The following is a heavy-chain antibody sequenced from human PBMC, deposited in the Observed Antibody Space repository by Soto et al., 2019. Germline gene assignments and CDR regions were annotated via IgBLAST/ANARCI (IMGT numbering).Heavy chain of an antibody. Sequence: GESVKISCXGSGCSFTSYWIGWVRQIPGKGLEWMWLIYPRDSDTRSSPSFQGQVTILAEKSISTAYLQWSSLKASDTAMYYCARRDSMGSSIDYWGQGTLVTVSS. CDR3: ARRDSMGSSIDY. D-gene: IGHD3-10*01. J-gene: IGHJ4*02. CDR1: GCSFTSYW. CDR2: IYPRDSDT. V-gene: IGHV5-51*01.